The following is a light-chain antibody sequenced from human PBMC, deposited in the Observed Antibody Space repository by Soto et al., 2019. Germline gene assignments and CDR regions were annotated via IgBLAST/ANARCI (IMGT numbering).Light chain of an antibody. V-gene: IGLV2-14*01. CDR2: EVT. J-gene: IGLJ3*02. CDR3: SSFTTSNTWV. CDR1: SSDVGAYSY. Sequence: QSVLTQPASVSGSPGQSIAISCTGTSSDVGAYSYVSWYQQHPGNAPKLMIYEVTNRPSGVSNRFSGSKSGNTASLTISGLQAEDEADYYCSSFTTSNTWVFGGGTKVTVL.